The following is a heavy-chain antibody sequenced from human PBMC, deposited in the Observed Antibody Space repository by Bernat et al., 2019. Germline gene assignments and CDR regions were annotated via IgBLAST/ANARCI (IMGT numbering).Heavy chain of an antibody. CDR1: GFTFSSYA. J-gene: IGHJ4*02. V-gene: IGHV3-30-3*01. D-gene: IGHD2-21*01. Sequence: QVQLVESGGGVVQPGRSLRLSCAASGFTFSSYAMHWVRQAPGKGLEWVAVISYDGSNKYYADSVKGRFTISRDNSKNTLYLQMNSLRAEDTAVYYCAIGLPPAAVSRWCGGFDYWGQGTLVTVSS. CDR3: AIGLPPAAVSRWCGGFDY. CDR2: ISYDGSNK.